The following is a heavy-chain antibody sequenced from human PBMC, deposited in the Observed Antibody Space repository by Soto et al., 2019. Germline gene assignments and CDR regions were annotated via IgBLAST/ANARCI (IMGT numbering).Heavy chain of an antibody. Sequence: SETLSLTCTVSGGSISSYYWSWIRQPPGKGLEWIGYIYYRGSTNYNPSLKSRVTISVDTSKNQFSLKLSSVTAADTAVYYCARARLGAYYYYYGMDVWGQGTTVTVSS. D-gene: IGHD7-27*01. CDR2: IYYRGST. CDR1: GGSISSYY. CDR3: ARARLGAYYYYYGMDV. V-gene: IGHV4-59*01. J-gene: IGHJ6*02.